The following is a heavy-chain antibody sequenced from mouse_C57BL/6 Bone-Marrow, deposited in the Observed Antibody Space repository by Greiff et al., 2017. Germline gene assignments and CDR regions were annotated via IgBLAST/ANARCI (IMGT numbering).Heavy chain of an antibody. CDR3: ARRFATVVAHWYFDV. V-gene: IGHV1-75*01. D-gene: IGHD1-1*01. CDR2: IFPGSGST. Sequence: QVQLKESGPELVKPGASVKISCKASGYTFTDYYINWVKQRPGQGLEWIGWIFPGSGSTYYNEKFKGKATLTVDKSSSTAYMLLSSLTSEDSAVYFCARRFATVVAHWYFDVWGTGTTVTVSS. J-gene: IGHJ1*03. CDR1: GYTFTDYY.